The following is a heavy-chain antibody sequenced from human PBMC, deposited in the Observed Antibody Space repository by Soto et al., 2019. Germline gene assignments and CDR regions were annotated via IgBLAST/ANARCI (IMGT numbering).Heavy chain of an antibody. J-gene: IGHJ3*02. D-gene: IGHD6-13*01. CDR3: ARDRSSWLRVNAFDI. V-gene: IGHV1-2*04. CDR1: GYTFTGYY. Sequence: QVQLVQSGAEVKKPGASVKVSCKASGYTFTGYYMHWVRPAPGQGLEWMGWINPNSGGTNYAQKFQRWVTMTRDTSISPAYMELSRLRSDDTAGYYCARDRSSWLRVNAFDIWGQGTMVTVSS. CDR2: INPNSGGT.